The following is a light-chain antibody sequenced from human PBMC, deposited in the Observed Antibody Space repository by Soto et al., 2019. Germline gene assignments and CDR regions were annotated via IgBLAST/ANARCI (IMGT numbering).Light chain of an antibody. Sequence: EIVLTQSPATLSLSPGERATLSCRASQSISSDLAWYQQKPGQAPRLFIYDASNRVTGIPARFRGSGSGTDFTLTISTLEPEDFAVYYWQQRSSWPRTFGQGTKVEIK. J-gene: IGKJ1*01. CDR2: DAS. V-gene: IGKV3-11*01. CDR1: QSISSD. CDR3: QQRSSWPRT.